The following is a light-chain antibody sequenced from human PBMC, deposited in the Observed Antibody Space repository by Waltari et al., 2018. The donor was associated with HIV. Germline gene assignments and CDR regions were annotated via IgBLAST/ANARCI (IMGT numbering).Light chain of an antibody. CDR3: QQYNNWPLT. J-gene: IGKJ4*01. V-gene: IGKV3-15*01. Sequence: RVMTQSPATLSVSPGERATLSCRASQRVSSNLAWYQQTPGQAPRLLIYGASTRATGIPARFSGSGSGTDFTLTIGSLQSEDFAVYYCQQYNNWPLTFGGGTTVEIK. CDR2: GAS. CDR1: QRVSSN.